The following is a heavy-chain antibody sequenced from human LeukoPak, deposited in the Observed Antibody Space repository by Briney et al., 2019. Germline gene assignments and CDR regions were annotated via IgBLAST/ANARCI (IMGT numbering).Heavy chain of an antibody. Sequence: KPGGSLRLSCAASGFTFSSYSMNWVRQAPGKGLEWVSYISSTSSYIYYADSVKGRFIISRDDAKNSLYLQMNSLRAEDTAVYYCARERGYGDYNFDYWGQGALVTVSS. CDR3: ARERGYGDYNFDY. CDR1: GFTFSSYS. D-gene: IGHD4-17*01. CDR2: ISSTSSYI. J-gene: IGHJ4*02. V-gene: IGHV3-21*01.